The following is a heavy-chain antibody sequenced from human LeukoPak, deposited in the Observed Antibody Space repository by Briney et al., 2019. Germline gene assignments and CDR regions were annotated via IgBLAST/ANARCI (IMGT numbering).Heavy chain of an antibody. V-gene: IGHV4-34*01. CDR1: GGPFSGYY. CDR2: INHSGST. J-gene: IGHJ6*04. D-gene: IGHD6-13*01. CDR3: ARYSSSWPYYYYGMDV. Sequence: PSETLSLTCAVYGGPFSGYYWSWIRQPPGKGLEWIGEINHSGSTNYNPSLKSRVTISVDTSKNQFSLKLSSVTAADTAVYYCARYSSSWPYYYYGMDVWGKGTTVTVSS.